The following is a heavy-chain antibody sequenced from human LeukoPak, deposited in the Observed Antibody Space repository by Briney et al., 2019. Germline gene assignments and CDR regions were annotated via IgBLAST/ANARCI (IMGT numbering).Heavy chain of an antibody. V-gene: IGHV3-74*01. Sequence: GGSLRLSCAASGFTFSNYWMHWVRQAPGKGLVWVSRINSDGINTSYADSVKGRFTISRDNAKNTLNLQMNSLRAEDTAVYYCARDSSGWYSSAFDIWGQGTMVTVSS. CDR3: ARDSSGWYSSAFDI. CDR2: INSDGINT. CDR1: GFTFSNYW. D-gene: IGHD6-19*01. J-gene: IGHJ3*02.